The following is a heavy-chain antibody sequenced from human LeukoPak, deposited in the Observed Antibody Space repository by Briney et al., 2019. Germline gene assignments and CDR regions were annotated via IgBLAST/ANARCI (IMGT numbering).Heavy chain of an antibody. CDR2: ITSAGNT. CDR1: GFTFSNYA. CDR3: AKGGGPYHLPTDY. J-gene: IGHJ4*02. D-gene: IGHD2-2*01. Sequence: GGSLRLSCAASGFTFSNYAMNWVRQAPGKGLEWVSAITSAGNTYCADSVKGRFTISRDSSKNTLYLQMNSLRSEDTAVYYCAKGGGPYHLPTDYWGQGTLVTVSS. V-gene: IGHV3-23*01.